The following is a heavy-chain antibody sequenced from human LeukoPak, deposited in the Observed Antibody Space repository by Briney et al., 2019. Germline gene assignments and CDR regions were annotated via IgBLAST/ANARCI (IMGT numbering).Heavy chain of an antibody. CDR1: GGTFSSYA. Sequence: SVKVSCKASGGTFSSYAISWVRQAPGQGLEWMGGIIPIFGTANYAQKFQGRVTITTDESTSTAYMELSSLRSEDTAVYYCASHPIVGATFDYWGQGTLVTVSS. CDR3: ASHPIVGATFDY. CDR2: IIPIFGTA. V-gene: IGHV1-69*05. D-gene: IGHD1-26*01. J-gene: IGHJ4*02.